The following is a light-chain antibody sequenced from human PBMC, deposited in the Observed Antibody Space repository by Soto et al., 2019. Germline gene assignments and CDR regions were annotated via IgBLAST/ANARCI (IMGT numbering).Light chain of an antibody. J-gene: IGKJ5*01. CDR2: DAS. CDR1: QSVSSS. CDR3: QKYNDWPPIT. Sequence: EIVSTQSPATLSLSPGERATLSCRASQSVSSSLAWYQQKPGQAPRLLIYDASTRATVIPARFSGSGSGTEFTLTISRLQSEDFAVYYCQKYNDWPPITFGQGTRLEIK. V-gene: IGKV3-15*01.